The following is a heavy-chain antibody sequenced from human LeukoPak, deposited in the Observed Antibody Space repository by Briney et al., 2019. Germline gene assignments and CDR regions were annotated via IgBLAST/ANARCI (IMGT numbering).Heavy chain of an antibody. J-gene: IGHJ4*02. D-gene: IGHD5-18*01. V-gene: IGHV3-30*18. CDR1: GFTFSSYG. Sequence: GGSLRLSCAASGFTFSSYGMHWVRQAPGKGLEWVAVISYDGSNKYYADSVKGRFTISRDNSKNTLYLQMNSLRAEDTAVYYCAKVEIPLWLWYYFDYWGQGTLVTVSS. CDR2: ISYDGSNK. CDR3: AKVEIPLWLWYYFDY.